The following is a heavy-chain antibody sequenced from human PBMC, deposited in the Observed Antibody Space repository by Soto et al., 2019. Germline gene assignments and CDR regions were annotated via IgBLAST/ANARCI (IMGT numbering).Heavy chain of an antibody. CDR2: ISAYNGNT. V-gene: IGHV1-18*04. J-gene: IGHJ4*02. CDR1: GYTFTSYG. CDR3: ARDSYYYDSSGYPYFDY. Sequence: ASVKVSCKASGYTFTSYGMSWVRQAPGQGLEWMGWISAYNGNTNYAQKLQGRVTMTTDTSTSTAYMELRSLRSDDTAVYYCARDSYYYDSSGYPYFDYWGQGTLVTVYS. D-gene: IGHD3-22*01.